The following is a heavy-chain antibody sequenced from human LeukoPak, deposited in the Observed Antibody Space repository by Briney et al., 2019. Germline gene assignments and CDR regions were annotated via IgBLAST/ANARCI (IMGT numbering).Heavy chain of an antibody. J-gene: IGHJ4*02. CDR3: ARDSSGYYVY. V-gene: IGHV4-34*01. Sequence: SETLSLTCAVYGGSFSGYYWSWIRQPPGKGLEWIGEINHSGSTNYNPSLKSQVTISVDTSKNQFSLKLSSVTAADTAVYYCARDSSGYYVYWGQGTLVTVSS. CDR2: INHSGST. D-gene: IGHD3-22*01. CDR1: GGSFSGYY.